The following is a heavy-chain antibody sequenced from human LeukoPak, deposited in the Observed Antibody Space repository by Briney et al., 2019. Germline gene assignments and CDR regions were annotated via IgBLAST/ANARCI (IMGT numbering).Heavy chain of an antibody. J-gene: IGHJ4*02. Sequence: SVKVSCKASVYTFTDYYIHWVRQAPGQALEWMGWINPNSGGTNYAQKFQGRVTMTRYTSISTAYMELSRLRSDDTAVYCCAGSLGYCTSNVCYLKYWGQGTLVTVSS. CDR2: INPNSGGT. CDR1: VYTFTDYY. CDR3: AGSLGYCTSNVCYLKY. D-gene: IGHD2-8*01. V-gene: IGHV1-2*02.